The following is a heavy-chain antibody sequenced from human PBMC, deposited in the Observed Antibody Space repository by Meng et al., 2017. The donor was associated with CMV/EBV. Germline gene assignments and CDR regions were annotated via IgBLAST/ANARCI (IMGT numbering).Heavy chain of an antibody. Sequence: ASVKVSCKASGYTFTGYYMHWVRQAPGQGLEWMGWINPNSGGTNYAQKFQGRVTMTRDTSISTAYMELSRLRSDDTAVYYCARVCSSTSCRGLRGYYGMDVWAQGTTVTVSS. CDR1: GYTFTGYY. CDR3: ARVCSSTSCRGLRGYYGMDV. V-gene: IGHV1-2*02. J-gene: IGHJ6*02. D-gene: IGHD2-2*01. CDR2: INPNSGGT.